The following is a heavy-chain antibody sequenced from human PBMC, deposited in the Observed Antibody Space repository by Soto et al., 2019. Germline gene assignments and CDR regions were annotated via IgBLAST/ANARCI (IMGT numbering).Heavy chain of an antibody. V-gene: IGHV4-30-4*01. Sequence: LSRTCTVSGGSISSDNYYWSWIRQPPGKGLEWIGYIYYSGSTYYNPSLKSRVIISIDTSKNQFSLKLSSVTAADTAVYYCASTSYFDNSGSAYWGQGTLVTVSS. CDR1: GGSISSDNYY. D-gene: IGHD3-22*01. J-gene: IGHJ4*02. CDR3: ASTSYFDNSGSAY. CDR2: IYYSGST.